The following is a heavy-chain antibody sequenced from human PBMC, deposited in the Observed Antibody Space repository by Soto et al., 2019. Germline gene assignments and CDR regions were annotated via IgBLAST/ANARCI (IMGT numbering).Heavy chain of an antibody. CDR3: AKEYDTSRKTLDY. D-gene: IGHD2-8*01. Sequence: PGGSLRLSCAASGFSSSSYAMNWVRQAPGKGLEWLSFISHRGTTIYYADSVKGRFTISRDNSKNTLFLQMNSLRPEDTAVYYCAKEYDTSRKTLDYWGQGALVTVSS. V-gene: IGHV3-48*01. CDR2: ISHRGTTI. CDR1: GFSSSSYA. J-gene: IGHJ4*02.